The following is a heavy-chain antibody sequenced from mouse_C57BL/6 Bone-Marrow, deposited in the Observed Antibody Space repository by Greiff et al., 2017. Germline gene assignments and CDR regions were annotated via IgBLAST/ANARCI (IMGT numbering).Heavy chain of an antibody. D-gene: IGHD2-3*01. CDR3: ARGRWVPYYAMDY. Sequence: EVQVVESGGGLVKPGGSLKLSCAASGFTFSDYGMHWVRQAPEKGLEWVAYISSGSSTIYYADTVKGRFTIYRDNAKNTLCLQMTSLRSEDTAMYYGARGRWVPYYAMDYWGQGTSVTVSS. J-gene: IGHJ4*01. CDR1: GFTFSDYG. CDR2: ISSGSSTI. V-gene: IGHV5-17*01.